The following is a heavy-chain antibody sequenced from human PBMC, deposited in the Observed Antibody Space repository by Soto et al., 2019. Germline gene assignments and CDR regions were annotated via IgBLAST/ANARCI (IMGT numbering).Heavy chain of an antibody. Sequence: SETLSLTCTVSGGSISSGDYYWSWIRQPPGKGLEWIGYIYYSGSTYYNPSLKSRVTISVDTSKNQFSLKLSSVTAADTAVYYCARGVLRSDTAMVTYYYGMDVWGQGTTVTVSS. CDR3: ARGVLRSDTAMVTYYYGMDV. CDR1: GGSISSGDYY. J-gene: IGHJ6*02. D-gene: IGHD5-18*01. CDR2: IYYSGST. V-gene: IGHV4-30-4*01.